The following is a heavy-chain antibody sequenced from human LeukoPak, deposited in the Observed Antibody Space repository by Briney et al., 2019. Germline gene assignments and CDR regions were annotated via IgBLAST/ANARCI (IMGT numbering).Heavy chain of an antibody. V-gene: IGHV1-2*06. CDR3: ARLVCSGGSCYFDY. Sequence: ASVKVSCKASGYTFTGYYMHWVRQAPGQGLEWMGRINPNSGGTNYAQKFQGRVTMTRDTSISTAYMELSRLRSDDTAVYYCARLVCSGGSCYFDYWGQGTLVTVSS. D-gene: IGHD2-15*01. CDR1: GYTFTGYY. CDR2: INPNSGGT. J-gene: IGHJ4*02.